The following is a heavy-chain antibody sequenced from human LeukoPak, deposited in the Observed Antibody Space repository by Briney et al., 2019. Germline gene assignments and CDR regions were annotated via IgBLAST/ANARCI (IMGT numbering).Heavy chain of an antibody. D-gene: IGHD6-25*01. CDR1: GGSISSGGYY. V-gene: IGHV4-31*11. J-gene: IGHJ2*01. CDR2: IYYSGST. CDR3: ASAQRGSHWYFDL. Sequence: PSQTLSLTCAVSGGSISSGGYYWSWIRQHPGKGLEWIGYIYYSGSTYYNPSLKSRVTISVDTSKNQFSLKLSSVTAADTAVYYCASAQRGSHWYFDLWGRGTLVTVSS.